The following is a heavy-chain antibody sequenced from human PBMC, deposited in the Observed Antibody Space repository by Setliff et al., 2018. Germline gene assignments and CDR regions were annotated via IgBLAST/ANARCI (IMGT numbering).Heavy chain of an antibody. CDR3: ARVWGSGWYGGAFDI. Sequence: ASVKVSCKASGYTFTSYAMNWVRQAPGQGLEWMGWINTNTGNLMYAQGFTGRFVFSLDTSVSTAYLQISSLKAEDTAVYYCARVWGSGWYGGAFDIWGQGTMVTVSS. CDR1: GYTFTSYA. V-gene: IGHV7-4-1*02. D-gene: IGHD6-19*01. J-gene: IGHJ3*02. CDR2: INTNTGNL.